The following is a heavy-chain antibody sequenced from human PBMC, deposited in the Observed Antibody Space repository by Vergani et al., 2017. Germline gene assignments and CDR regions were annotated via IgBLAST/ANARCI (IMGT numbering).Heavy chain of an antibody. V-gene: IGHV4-34*01. D-gene: IGHD2-2*01. CDR1: GGSFSGYY. Sequence: QVQLQQWGAGLLKPSETLSLTCAVYGGSFSGYYWSWIRQPPGKGLEWIGEINHSGGTNYNPSLKSRVTISVDTSKNQFSLKRSSVTAADTAVYYCARFRDIVVVPAAKDNPNWFDPWGQGTLVTVSS. CDR2: INHSGGT. CDR3: ARFRDIVVVPAAKDNPNWFDP. J-gene: IGHJ5*02.